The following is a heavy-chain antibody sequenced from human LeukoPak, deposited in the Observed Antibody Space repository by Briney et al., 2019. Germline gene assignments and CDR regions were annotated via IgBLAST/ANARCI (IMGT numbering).Heavy chain of an antibody. CDR3: AREGYGGRADY. V-gene: IGHV4-30-4*07. D-gene: IGHD4-23*01. J-gene: IGHJ4*02. Sequence: RPSETLSLTCAVSGGSISRGGYSWSWIRQPPGKGLEWIGYFYYSGSTYYNPSLKSRVTISVDTSKNQFSLKLSSVTAADTAVYYCAREGYGGRADYWGQGTLVTVSS. CDR1: GGSISRGGYS. CDR2: FYYSGST.